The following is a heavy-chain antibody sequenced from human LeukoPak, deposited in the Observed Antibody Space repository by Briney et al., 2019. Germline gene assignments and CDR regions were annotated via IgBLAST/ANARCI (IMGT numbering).Heavy chain of an antibody. J-gene: IGHJ4*02. Sequence: SETLSLTCTVSGVSITSSRYYWGWIRQPPGKGLEWIATIYYTGSTYYNPSLKSRVTISVDTSKNQFSLKLSSVTAADTAVYYCARFDDFWSGYYPWGQGTLVTVSS. D-gene: IGHD3-3*01. CDR3: ARFDDFWSGYYP. CDR1: GVSITSSRYY. V-gene: IGHV4-39*07. CDR2: IYYTGST.